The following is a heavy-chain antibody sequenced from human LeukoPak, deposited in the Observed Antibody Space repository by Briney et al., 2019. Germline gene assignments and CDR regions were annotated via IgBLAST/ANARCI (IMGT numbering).Heavy chain of an antibody. CDR2: ISYDGSNK. Sequence: GRSLRLSCAASGFTFSSYGMHWVRQAPGKGLEWVAVISYDGSNKYYADSVKGRFTISRDNSKNTLYLQRNSLRAEDTAVYYCAKELVYYDSSGYYEGDYWGQGTLVTVSS. J-gene: IGHJ4*02. V-gene: IGHV3-30*18. D-gene: IGHD3-22*01. CDR1: GFTFSSYG. CDR3: AKELVYYDSSGYYEGDY.